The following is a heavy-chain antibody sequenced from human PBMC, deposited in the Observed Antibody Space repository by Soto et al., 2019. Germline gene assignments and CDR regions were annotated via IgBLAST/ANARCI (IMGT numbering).Heavy chain of an antibody. Sequence: SVKVSCKASGDSFNNDGVNWVRQAPGQGLEWVGGIIPHFGPAKYPQKFQGRATITADTPTNTVFMELLSLTSDDTAIYYCARGALFDWHNYLALDVWGQGTSFTASS. CDR1: GDSFNNDG. CDR2: IIPHFGPA. D-gene: IGHD3-9*01. J-gene: IGHJ6*02. CDR3: ARGALFDWHNYLALDV. V-gene: IGHV1-69*06.